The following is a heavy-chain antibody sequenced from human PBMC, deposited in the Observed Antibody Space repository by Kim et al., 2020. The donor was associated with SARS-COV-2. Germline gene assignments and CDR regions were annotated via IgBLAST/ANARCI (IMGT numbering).Heavy chain of an antibody. CDR2: IYYSGST. J-gene: IGHJ4*02. D-gene: IGHD6-13*01. CDR3: AREVAVAGSFDY. CDR1: GGSISSAGYY. V-gene: IGHV4-31*03. Sequence: SETLSLTCTVSGGSISSAGYYWNWIRQHPRKGLEWIGYIYYSGSTYYNPSLKSRLTISVDTSKNQFSLKLTSVTAADTAVYYCAREVAVAGSFDYWGQGTLVTVSS.